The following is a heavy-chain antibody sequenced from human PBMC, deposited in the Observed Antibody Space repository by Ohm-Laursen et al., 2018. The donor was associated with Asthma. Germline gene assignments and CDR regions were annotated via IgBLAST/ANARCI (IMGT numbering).Heavy chain of an antibody. CDR3: ARDNGSPYGMDV. CDR1: GGSISSGSYY. Sequence: SQTLSLTCTVSGGSISSGSYYWSWIRQHPGKGLEWIGYIYYSGSTYYNPSLKSRVTISVDTSKNQFSLKLSSVTAADTAVYYCARDNGSPYGMDVWGQGTTVTVSS. V-gene: IGHV4-31*03. CDR2: IYYSGST. D-gene: IGHD6-13*01. J-gene: IGHJ6*02.